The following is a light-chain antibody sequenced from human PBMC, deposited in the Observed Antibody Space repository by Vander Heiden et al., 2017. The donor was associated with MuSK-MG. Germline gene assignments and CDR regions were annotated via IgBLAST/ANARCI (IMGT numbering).Light chain of an antibody. CDR3: SAYTISGTVV. CDR1: SMEVGTYDF. V-gene: IGLV2-14*03. Sequence: QSALTQPASVSGSPGQSFTISCTGTSMEVGTYDFVSWYQQPPDKATQLIVFDVYDWPAGVSGSFSGSKSGYTASRTISELQAEDEAYYLGSAYTISGTVVFGGGTKFTVL. J-gene: IGLJ2*01. CDR2: DVY.